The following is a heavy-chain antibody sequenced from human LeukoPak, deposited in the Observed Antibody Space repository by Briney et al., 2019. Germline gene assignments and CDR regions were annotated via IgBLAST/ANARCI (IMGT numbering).Heavy chain of an antibody. CDR3: ATGVTYGHLLDY. D-gene: IGHD3-10*01. CDR2: FDPEDGET. Sequence: ASVKVSCKVSGYTLTELSMHWVRQAPGKGLEWMGGFDPEDGETIYAQKFQGRVTMTEDTSTDTAYMELSSLRSEDTAVYYCATGVTYGHLLDYWGQGTLVTVSS. CDR1: GYTLTELS. V-gene: IGHV1-24*01. J-gene: IGHJ4*02.